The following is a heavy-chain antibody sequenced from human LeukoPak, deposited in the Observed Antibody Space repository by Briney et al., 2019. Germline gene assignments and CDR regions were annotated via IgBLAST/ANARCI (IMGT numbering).Heavy chain of an antibody. CDR1: GGSISSGSYY. J-gene: IGHJ4*02. V-gene: IGHV4-61*02. CDR3: ARGLDYYDSSGHTDY. D-gene: IGHD3-22*01. CDR2: IYTSGST. Sequence: SETLSLTCSVSGGSISSGSYYWSWIRQPAGKGLEWIGRIYTSGSTKYSPSLKSRVTISVDTSKNQFSLKLRSVTAADTAVYYCARGLDYYDSSGHTDYWGQGTLVTVSS.